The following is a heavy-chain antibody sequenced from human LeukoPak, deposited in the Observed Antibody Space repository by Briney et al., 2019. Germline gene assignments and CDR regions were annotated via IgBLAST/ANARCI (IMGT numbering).Heavy chain of an antibody. J-gene: IGHJ4*02. CDR2: ISGSGGST. CDR3: ARDPGSGYEEHFDY. Sequence: GGTLRLSCAASGSTFSSYGMSWVRQAPGKGLEWVSAISGSGGSTYYADSVKGRFTISRDNSKNTLYLQMNSLRAEDTAVYYCARDPGSGYEEHFDYWGQGTLVTVSS. D-gene: IGHD5-12*01. V-gene: IGHV3-23*01. CDR1: GSTFSSYG.